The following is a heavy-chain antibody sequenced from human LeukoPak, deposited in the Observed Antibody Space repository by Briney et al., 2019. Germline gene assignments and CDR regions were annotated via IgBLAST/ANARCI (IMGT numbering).Heavy chain of an antibody. D-gene: IGHD2-2*01. Sequence: ASVKVSCKASGYTFTGYYMHWVRQAPGQGLEWMGWINPNSGGTNYAQKFQGRVTMTRDTSISTAYMELSRLRSDDTAVYYCTGERHCSSTSCLYYYYGMDVWGQGTTVTVSS. V-gene: IGHV1-2*02. CDR3: TGERHCSSTSCLYYYYGMDV. CDR1: GYTFTGYY. CDR2: INPNSGGT. J-gene: IGHJ6*02.